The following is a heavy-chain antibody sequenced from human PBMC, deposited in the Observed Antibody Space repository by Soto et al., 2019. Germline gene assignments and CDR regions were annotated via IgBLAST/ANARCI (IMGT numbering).Heavy chain of an antibody. CDR2: IQSKTDGGTT. J-gene: IGHJ4*02. D-gene: IGHD6-19*01. CDR1: GFTFSNAW. V-gene: IGHV3-15*01. CDR3: TTDPWLGRSFDY. Sequence: EVQLVESGGGLVKPGGSLRLSCAASGFTFSNAWMSWVRQGPGKGLEWVGRIQSKTDGGTTYYPAPVKGRFTISRDDSKNTMYLQMNSLKTDDTAVYYCTTDPWLGRSFDYWGQGTLVTVSS.